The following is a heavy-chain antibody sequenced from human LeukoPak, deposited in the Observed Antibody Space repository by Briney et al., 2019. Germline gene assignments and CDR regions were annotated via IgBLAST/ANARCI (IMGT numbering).Heavy chain of an antibody. D-gene: IGHD6-19*01. CDR2: INPNSGGT. V-gene: IGHV1-2*02. CDR1: GYTFTGYY. J-gene: IGHJ5*02. CDR3: ARKTIAVAMNWFDP. Sequence: ASVKVSCKASGYTFTGYYMHWVRQAPGQGLEGMGWINPNSGGTNYAQKFHGRVTMTRDTSISTAYMELSRLRSDDTAVYYCARKTIAVAMNWFDPWGQGTLVTVSS.